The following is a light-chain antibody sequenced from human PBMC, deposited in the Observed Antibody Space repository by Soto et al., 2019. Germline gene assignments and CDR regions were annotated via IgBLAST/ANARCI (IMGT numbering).Light chain of an antibody. CDR1: NSNIESNT. V-gene: IGLV1-44*01. J-gene: IGLJ1*01. Sequence: QSVLTQTPSASATPGQRVTISCSGTNSNIESNTIAWYQQLPGTAPKRLIHSNNQRPSGVPDRFSASKSGTSASLAISGLQSEVEADYYCATWDDSLNGYVFGTGTKVTV. CDR2: SNN. CDR3: ATWDDSLNGYV.